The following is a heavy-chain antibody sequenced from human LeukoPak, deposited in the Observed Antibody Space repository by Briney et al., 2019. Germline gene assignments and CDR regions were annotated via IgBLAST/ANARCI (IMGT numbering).Heavy chain of an antibody. D-gene: IGHD2-15*01. J-gene: IGHJ3*02. CDR2: ISSSSSYI. CDR3: ARDKKGSPHAFDI. Sequence: PGGSLRLSCAASGFTFSSYSMNWVRQAPGKGLEWVSSISSSSSYIYYADSAKGRFTISRDNAKNSLYLQMNSLRAEDTAVYYCARDKKGSPHAFDIWGQGTMVTVSS. V-gene: IGHV3-21*01. CDR1: GFTFSSYS.